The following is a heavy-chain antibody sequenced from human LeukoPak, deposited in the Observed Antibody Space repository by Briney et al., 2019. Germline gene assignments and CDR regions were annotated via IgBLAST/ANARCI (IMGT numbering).Heavy chain of an antibody. CDR1: GFTFSSYS. Sequence: GGSLRLSCAASGFTFSSYSMNWVRQAPGKGLEWVSSISSSSSYIYYADSVKGRFTISRDNAKNSLYLQMNSLRAEDTAVYYCARAACGGDCYSPDYWGQGTLVTVSS. J-gene: IGHJ4*02. CDR2: ISSSSSYI. D-gene: IGHD2-21*02. CDR3: ARAACGGDCYSPDY. V-gene: IGHV3-21*01.